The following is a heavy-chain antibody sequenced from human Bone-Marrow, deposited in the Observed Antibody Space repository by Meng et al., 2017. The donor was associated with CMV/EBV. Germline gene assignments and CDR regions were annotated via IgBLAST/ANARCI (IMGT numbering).Heavy chain of an antibody. CDR3: ARDLVSIFGATYYFDY. CDR2: INPSGGST. D-gene: IGHD3-3*01. J-gene: IGHJ4*02. CDR1: GGTFSSYA. V-gene: IGHV1-46*01. Sequence: ASVKVSCKASGGTFSSYAISWVRQAPGQGLEWMGIINPSGGSTSYAQKFQGRVTMTRDTSTSTVYMELSSLRSEDTAVYYCARDLVSIFGATYYFDYWGQGTLVTVSS.